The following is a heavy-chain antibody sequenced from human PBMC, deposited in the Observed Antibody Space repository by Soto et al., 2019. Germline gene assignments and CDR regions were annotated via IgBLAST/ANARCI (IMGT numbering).Heavy chain of an antibody. Sequence: ASVKVSCKASGYTFTGYYIHWVRQAPGQGLEWMGWINPNSGGTNYVQNFEGWVSMSRDTSINTAYMELSRLTPDDTAVYFCARDSRLVGAKEFDFWGQGTLVTVS. CDR3: ARDSRLVGAKEFDF. CDR1: GYTFTGYY. D-gene: IGHD1-26*01. V-gene: IGHV1-2*04. J-gene: IGHJ4*02. CDR2: INPNSGGT.